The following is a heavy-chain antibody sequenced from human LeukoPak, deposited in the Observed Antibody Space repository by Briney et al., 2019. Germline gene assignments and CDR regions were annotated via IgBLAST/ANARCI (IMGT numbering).Heavy chain of an antibody. V-gene: IGHV1-18*01. J-gene: IGHJ4*02. D-gene: IGHD1-1*01. CDR3: ARESNWAYYFDY. CDR1: GYTFTSYG. Sequence: ASVKVCCKASGYTFTSYGISWVRQAPGQGLEWMGWSSTYNSDTKYAQSLQGRVTMTTDTSTNTAYMELRDLRSDDTAVYYCARESNWAYYFDYWGQGTLV. CDR2: SSTYNSDT.